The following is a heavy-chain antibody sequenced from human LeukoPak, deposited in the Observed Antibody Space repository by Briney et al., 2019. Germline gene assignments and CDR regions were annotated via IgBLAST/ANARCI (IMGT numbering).Heavy chain of an antibody. CDR1: GYSISSGYY. V-gene: IGHV4-38-2*01. Sequence: SETLSLTCAVSGYSISSGYYWGWIRQPPGKGLEWIGSIYHSGSTYYNPSLKSRVTISVDTSKNQFSLKLSSVTAADTAVYYCANQYSSSWYVNMYWGQGTLVTVSS. CDR2: IYHSGST. CDR3: ANQYSSSWYVNMY. J-gene: IGHJ4*02. D-gene: IGHD6-13*01.